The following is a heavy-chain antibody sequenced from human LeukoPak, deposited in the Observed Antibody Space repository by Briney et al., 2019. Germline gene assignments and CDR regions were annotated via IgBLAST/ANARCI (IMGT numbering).Heavy chain of an antibody. J-gene: IGHJ4*02. CDR1: GYTFTGYY. V-gene: IGHV1-2*02. CDR3: ARDVGIFGVVIIAAFDY. CDR2: INPNSGGT. Sequence: ASVKVSSKASGYTFTGYYMHWVRQAPGQGLEWMGWINPNSGGTNYAQKFQGRVTMTRDTSISTAYMELRSLRSDDTAVYYCARDVGIFGVVIIAAFDYWGQGTLVTVSS. D-gene: IGHD3-3*01.